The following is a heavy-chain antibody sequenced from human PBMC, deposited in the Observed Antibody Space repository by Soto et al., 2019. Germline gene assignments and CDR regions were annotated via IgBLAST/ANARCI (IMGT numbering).Heavy chain of an antibody. J-gene: IGHJ3*02. D-gene: IGHD3-10*01. CDR1: GFTFSSYA. V-gene: IGHV3-23*01. CDR3: AKDPPEFGHDAFDI. Sequence: EVQLLESGGGLVQPGGSLRLSGAASGFTFSSYATSWVRQAPGKGLEWVSAMSGSGGSTYYADSVKGRFTISRDNSKNTLYLQMNSLRAEDTAAYYCAKDPPEFGHDAFDIWGQGTMVTVSS. CDR2: MSGSGGST.